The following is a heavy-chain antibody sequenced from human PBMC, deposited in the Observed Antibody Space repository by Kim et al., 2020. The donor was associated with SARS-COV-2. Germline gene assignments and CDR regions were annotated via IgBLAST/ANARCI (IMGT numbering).Heavy chain of an antibody. D-gene: IGHD3-10*01. J-gene: IGHJ3*02. CDR3: ARIAVGSPPRTDAFDI. V-gene: IGHV1-18*01. Sequence: KLQGRVTMTTDTSTSTAYMELRSLRSDDTAVYYCARIAVGSPPRTDAFDIWGQGTMVTVSS.